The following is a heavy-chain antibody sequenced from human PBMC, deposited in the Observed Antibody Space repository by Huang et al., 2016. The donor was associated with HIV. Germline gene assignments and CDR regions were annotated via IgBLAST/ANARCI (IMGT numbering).Heavy chain of an antibody. J-gene: IGHJ4*02. V-gene: IGHV1-69*01. CDR1: GGTFSTYA. Sequence: QVQLVQSGTEVKKHGSSVRVSCKASGGTFSTYAINWVRQAPGQGLEWMGGIIPIFGTPHYAQKFQDRVTITAGESTSTAYMELSSLKSEDTAVYYCARGGAVEMATNYFDYWGPGTLVTVSS. CDR3: ARGGAVEMATNYFDY. CDR2: IIPIFGTP.